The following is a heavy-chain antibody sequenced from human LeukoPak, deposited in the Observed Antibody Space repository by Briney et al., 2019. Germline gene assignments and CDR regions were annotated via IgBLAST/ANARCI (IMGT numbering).Heavy chain of an antibody. Sequence: SVKVSCKASGGTFSSYAIGWVRQAPGQGLEWMGGIIPIFGTANYAQKFQGRVTITADESTSTAYMELSSLRSEDTAVYYCASLSLDPQKKWLGYFDYWGQGTLVTVSS. D-gene: IGHD6-19*01. CDR1: GGTFSSYA. CDR2: IIPIFGTA. CDR3: ASLSLDPQKKWLGYFDY. J-gene: IGHJ4*02. V-gene: IGHV1-69*01.